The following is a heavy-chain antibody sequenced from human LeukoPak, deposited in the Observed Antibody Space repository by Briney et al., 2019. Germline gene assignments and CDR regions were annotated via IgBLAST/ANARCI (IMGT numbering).Heavy chain of an antibody. V-gene: IGHV1-2*02. D-gene: IGHD5-18*01. Sequence: ASVKVSCKASGYTFTSYYLHWVRQAPGQGLEWMGWINPNSGGTNYAQKFQGRVTMTGDTSISTAYMELSRLSSDDTAIYYCAGRPDTAMVAIFDYWGQGTLVTVSS. CDR3: AGRPDTAMVAIFDY. CDR1: GYTFTSYY. J-gene: IGHJ4*02. CDR2: INPNSGGT.